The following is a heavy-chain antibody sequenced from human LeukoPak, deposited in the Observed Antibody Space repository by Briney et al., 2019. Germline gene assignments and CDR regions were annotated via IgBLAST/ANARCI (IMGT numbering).Heavy chain of an antibody. CDR2: ISGSGGST. V-gene: IGHV3-23*01. CDR1: GFTFSSYE. J-gene: IGHJ6*03. CDR3: ARDSGALMVRGVITLAYYMDV. Sequence: PGGSLRLSCAASGFTFSSYEMNWVRQAPGKGLEWVSAISGSGGSTYYADSVKGRFTISRDNSKNTLYLQMGSLRAEDMAVYYCARDSGALMVRGVITLAYYMDVWGKGTTVTISS. D-gene: IGHD3-10*01.